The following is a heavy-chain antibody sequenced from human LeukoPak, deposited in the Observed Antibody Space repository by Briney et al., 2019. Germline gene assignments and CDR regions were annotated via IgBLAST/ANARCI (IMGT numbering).Heavy chain of an antibody. CDR3: ARALRYFDWLSTSPEYNWFDP. Sequence: PGGSLRLSCAASGFTFSSYSMNWVRQAPGKGLEWVSYISSSRSTMYYADSVKGRFTISRDNAKNSLYLQMNSLRAEDTAVYYCARALRYFDWLSTSPEYNWFDPWGQGTLVTVSS. CDR2: ISSSRSTM. CDR1: GFTFSSYS. J-gene: IGHJ5*02. D-gene: IGHD3-9*01. V-gene: IGHV3-48*01.